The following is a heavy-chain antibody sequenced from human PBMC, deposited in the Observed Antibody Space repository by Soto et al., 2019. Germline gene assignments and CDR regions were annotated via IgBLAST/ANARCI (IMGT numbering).Heavy chain of an antibody. Sequence: SETLSLTCRVSTGSINGYYWNWIRQSPGKGLEWIAFIYSSGSTNYNPSLKSRATISVDRSKNQVSLKLTSVTAADTAVYYCARGKRDSTSCLDVWGQGTTVTVYS. V-gene: IGHV4-59*01. CDR1: TGSINGYY. CDR3: ARGKRDSTSCLDV. D-gene: IGHD2-2*01. CDR2: IYSSGST. J-gene: IGHJ6*02.